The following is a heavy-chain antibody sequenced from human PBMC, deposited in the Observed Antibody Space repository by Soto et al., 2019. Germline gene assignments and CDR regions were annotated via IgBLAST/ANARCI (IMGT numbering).Heavy chain of an antibody. J-gene: IGHJ5*02. CDR1: GFNVNSSY. D-gene: IGHD4-17*01. V-gene: IGHV3-53*01. Sequence: EVQVVESGGGLIQPGGSLRLSCAASGFNVNSSYMTWIRQAPGKGLQWVADISSGGTTKYSDSVRGRFSISRDMSKNTLYLQMNSLRVEDTAIYSCARQFPSANYGNRLDPWGQGTLVTVSA. CDR2: ISSGGTT. CDR3: ARQFPSANYGNRLDP.